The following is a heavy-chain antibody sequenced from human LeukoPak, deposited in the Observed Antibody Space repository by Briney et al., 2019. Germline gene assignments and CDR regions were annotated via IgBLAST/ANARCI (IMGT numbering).Heavy chain of an antibody. CDR3: AKEGDYYGMDV. Sequence: GGSLRLSCAASGFTLSNFAVHWVRQAPGKGLEWVAVISYDGSNKDYADSVKGRFTISRDDSKNTLYLQMNSLRVEGTAVYYCAKEGDYYGMDVWGQGTTVTVSS. V-gene: IGHV3-30*04. J-gene: IGHJ6*02. D-gene: IGHD1-26*01. CDR1: GFTLSNFA. CDR2: ISYDGSNK.